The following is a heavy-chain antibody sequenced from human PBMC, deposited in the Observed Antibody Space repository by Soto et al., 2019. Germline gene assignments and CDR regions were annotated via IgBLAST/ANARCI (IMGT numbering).Heavy chain of an antibody. CDR2: INHNGST. D-gene: IGHD3-10*01. Sequence: QVQLQQWGAGLLKPSETLSLTCAVYGGSFSGYYWSWIRQPPGKGLEWIGEINHNGSTNYNPSLKSRVTISVDTSKNQFSLKLSSVTAADTAVYYCARVRGGTYYYGSGSGYAYWGQGTLVTVSS. CDR1: GGSFSGYY. V-gene: IGHV4-34*01. CDR3: ARVRGGTYYYGSGSGYAY. J-gene: IGHJ4*02.